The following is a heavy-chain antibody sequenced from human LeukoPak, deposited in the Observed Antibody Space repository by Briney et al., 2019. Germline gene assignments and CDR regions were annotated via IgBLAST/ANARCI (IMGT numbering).Heavy chain of an antibody. CDR3: ARGQCFDF. J-gene: IGHJ4*02. CDR2: ISAYNGNT. V-gene: IGHV1-18*01. Sequence: GASVKVSCKPSGYTFTSYSISWVRQAPGQGLEWMGWISAYNGNTDSAQKLQGRFTMTTDTSTSTAYMELRSLRSDDTAVYYCARGQCFDFWGQGTLVTVSS. CDR1: GYTFTSYS.